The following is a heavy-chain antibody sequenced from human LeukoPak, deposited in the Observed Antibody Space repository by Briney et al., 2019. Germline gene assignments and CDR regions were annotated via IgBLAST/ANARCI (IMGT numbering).Heavy chain of an antibody. J-gene: IGHJ6*02. D-gene: IGHD1-1*01. V-gene: IGHV3-30*18. CDR1: GFTFSSYG. CDR2: ISYDGSNK. CDR3: AKSLSNEGYYYYGMDV. Sequence: GGSLRLSCAASGFTFSSYGMHWVRQAPGKGLEWVAVISYDGSNKYYADSVKGRLTISRDNSKNTLYLQMNSLRAEDTAVYYCAKSLSNEGYYYYGMDVWGQGTTVTVSS.